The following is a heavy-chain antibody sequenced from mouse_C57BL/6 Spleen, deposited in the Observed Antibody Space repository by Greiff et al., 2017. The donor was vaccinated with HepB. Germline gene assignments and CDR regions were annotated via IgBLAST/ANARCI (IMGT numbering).Heavy chain of an antibody. D-gene: IGHD3-3*01. CDR1: GFTFSSYA. CDR3: ARGLFDY. V-gene: IGHV5-4*03. CDR2: ISDGGSYT. Sequence: EVKLMESGGGLVKPGGSLKLSCAASGFTFSSYALSWVRQTPEKRREWVATISDGGSYTYYPDNVKGRFTISRDNAKNNLYLQMSHLKSEDTAMYYCARGLFDYWGKGTTLTVSS. J-gene: IGHJ2*01.